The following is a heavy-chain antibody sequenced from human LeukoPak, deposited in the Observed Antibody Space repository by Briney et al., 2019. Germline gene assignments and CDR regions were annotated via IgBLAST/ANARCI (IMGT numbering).Heavy chain of an antibody. CDR1: GYTFTGYY. D-gene: IGHD3-9*01. CDR2: INPNSGGT. V-gene: IGHV1-2*02. CDR3: ARGGRYFDWLLLQYFDY. Sequence: ASVKVSCKASGYTFTGYYMHWVRQAPGQGLEWMGWINPNSGGTNYAQKFQGRVTMTRDTSISIAYMELSRLRSDDTAVYYCARGGRYFDWLLLQYFDYWGQGTLVTVSS. J-gene: IGHJ4*02.